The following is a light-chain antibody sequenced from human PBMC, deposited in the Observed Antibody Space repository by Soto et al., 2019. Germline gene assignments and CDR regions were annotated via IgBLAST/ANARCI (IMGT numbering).Light chain of an antibody. V-gene: IGLV2-14*01. CDR2: DVS. CDR1: SSDVGGYNY. J-gene: IGLJ1*01. CDR3: SSYTSSSTYV. Sequence: QSGPAXPGAVTGCSGRSITFSCTETSSDVGGYNYVSWYQQHPGKAPKLMIYDVSNRPSGVSNRFSGSKSGNTASLTISGLQAEDEADYYCSSYTSSSTYVFGTGTKVTVL.